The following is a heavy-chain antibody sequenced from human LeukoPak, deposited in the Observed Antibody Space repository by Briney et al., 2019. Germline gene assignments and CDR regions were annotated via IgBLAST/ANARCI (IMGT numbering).Heavy chain of an antibody. CDR2: ISSSSTYI. J-gene: IGHJ3*02. CDR3: ARDFLNAIDI. Sequence: PGGSLRLSCAASGFTFSSYSMNWVRQAPGKGLEWVSSISSSSTYIYYADSVKGRFIISRDNAKNSLYLQMKSLRAEDTAVFYCARDFLNAIDIWGQGTMVTVSS. CDR1: GFTFSSYS. D-gene: IGHD2/OR15-2a*01. V-gene: IGHV3-21*01.